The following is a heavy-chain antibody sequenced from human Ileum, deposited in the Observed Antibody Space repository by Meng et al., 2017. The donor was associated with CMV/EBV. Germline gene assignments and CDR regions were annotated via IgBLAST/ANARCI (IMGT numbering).Heavy chain of an antibody. V-gene: IGHV3-53*01. CDR1: GFTVSNNY. CDR2: IYSGGNT. Sequence: GESLKISCAASGFTVSNNYMTWVRQAPGKGLEWVSVIYSGGNTYYADSVKGRFTISRDNSKNTLYLQMNSLRAEDTAMYYCARVTFPTEHGYWGRGILVT. J-gene: IGHJ4*02. CDR3: ARVTFPTEHGY. D-gene: IGHD2/OR15-2a*01.